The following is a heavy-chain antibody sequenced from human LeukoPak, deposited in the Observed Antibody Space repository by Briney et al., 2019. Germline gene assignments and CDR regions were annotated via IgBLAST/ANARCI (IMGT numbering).Heavy chain of an antibody. CDR1: GGSISGYY. J-gene: IGHJ6*02. CDR3: ARAWAVAGTLNSCYYYGMDV. CDR2: IYYSGST. Sequence: PSETLSLTCTVSGGSISGYYWSWIRQPPGKGLEWIGYIYYSGSTNYNPSLKSRVTISVDTSKNQFSLKLSSVTAADTAVYYCARAWAVAGTLNSCYYYGMDVWGQGTTVTVSS. V-gene: IGHV4-59*01. D-gene: IGHD6-19*01.